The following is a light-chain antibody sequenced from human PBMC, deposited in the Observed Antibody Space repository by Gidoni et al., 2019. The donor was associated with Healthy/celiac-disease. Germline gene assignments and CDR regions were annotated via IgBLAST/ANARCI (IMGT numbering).Light chain of an antibody. CDR3: QQYDNLPRGT. Sequence: DIKMTQSPSSLSASVGDRVTITCQASQDISNYLNWYQQKPGKATKLLIYDASNLETGVPSRFSGSGSGTDFTFTISSLHPEDIATYYCQQYDNLPRGTFGGGTKVEIK. CDR2: DAS. CDR1: QDISNY. J-gene: IGKJ4*01. V-gene: IGKV1-33*01.